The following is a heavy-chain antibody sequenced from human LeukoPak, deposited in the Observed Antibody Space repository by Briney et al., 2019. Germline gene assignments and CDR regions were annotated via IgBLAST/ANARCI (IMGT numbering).Heavy chain of an antibody. V-gene: IGHV3-30*18. CDR2: ISYDGSNK. CDR1: DFTFSSYG. Sequence: GGSLRLSCAASDFTFSSYGMHWVRQAPGKGLEWVAVISYDGSNKYYADSVKGRFTISRDNSKNTLYLQMNSLRAEDTAVYYCAKRYCRGGSCSSLGAFDIWGQGTMVTVSS. CDR3: AKRYCRGGSCSSLGAFDI. J-gene: IGHJ3*02. D-gene: IGHD2-15*01.